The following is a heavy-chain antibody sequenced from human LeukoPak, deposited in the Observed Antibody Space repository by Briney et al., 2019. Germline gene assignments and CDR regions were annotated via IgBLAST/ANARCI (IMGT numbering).Heavy chain of an antibody. CDR2: ISWNSGSI. CDR1: GFTFDDYA. J-gene: IGHJ4*02. V-gene: IGHV3-9*01. Sequence: PSRSLRLSCAASGFTFDDYAMHWVRQAPGKGLEWVSGISWNSGSIGYADSVKGRFTISRDNAKNSLYLQMNSLRAEDTAVYYCARDRTVRGVVIMDYWGQGTLVTVSS. CDR3: ARDRTVRGVVIMDY. D-gene: IGHD3-3*01.